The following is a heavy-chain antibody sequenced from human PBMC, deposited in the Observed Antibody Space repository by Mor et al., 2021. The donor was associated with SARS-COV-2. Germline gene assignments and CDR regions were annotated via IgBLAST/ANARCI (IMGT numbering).Heavy chain of an antibody. V-gene: IGHV2-5*02. J-gene: IGHJ4*02. D-gene: IGHD3-22*01. Sequence: PPGEALQWLGLIFWDNNRRYSPSLESRLTITADTSKHQVILTMTTMDPDDTATYYCAHRHTAPMKGGQYFDYWGQGTLVTVSS. CDR2: IFWDNNR. CDR3: AHRHTAPMKGGQYFDY.